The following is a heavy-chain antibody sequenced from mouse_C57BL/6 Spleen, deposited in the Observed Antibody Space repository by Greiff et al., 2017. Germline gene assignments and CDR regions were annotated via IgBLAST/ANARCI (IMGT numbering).Heavy chain of an antibody. CDR2: IDPSDSYT. CDR3: ARGGDYDLSWFAY. CDR1: GYTFTSYW. Sequence: QVQLQQPGAELVMPGASVKLSCKASGYTFTSYWMHWVKQRPGKGLEWIGEIDPSDSYTNYNQKFKGKSTLTVDKSSSTAYMQLSSLTSEDSAVYYCARGGDYDLSWFAYWGQGTLVTVSA. D-gene: IGHD2-4*01. V-gene: IGHV1-69*01. J-gene: IGHJ3*01.